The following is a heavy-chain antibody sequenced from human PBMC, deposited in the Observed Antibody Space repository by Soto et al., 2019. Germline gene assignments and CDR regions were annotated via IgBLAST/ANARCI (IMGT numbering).Heavy chain of an antibody. D-gene: IGHD1-1*01. CDR1: GYTFTSYD. J-gene: IGHJ6*02. CDR3: ARERTGTTSMDV. Sequence: QVQLVQSGAEVKKPGASVKVSCKASGYTFTSYDINGVRQATGQGLEWMGWMNPNSGNTGYAQTFQGRVTTTRNTSLSTAYMELSSLRSADTAVYYCARERTGTTSMDVWGQGTTVTVSS. V-gene: IGHV1-8*01. CDR2: MNPNSGNT.